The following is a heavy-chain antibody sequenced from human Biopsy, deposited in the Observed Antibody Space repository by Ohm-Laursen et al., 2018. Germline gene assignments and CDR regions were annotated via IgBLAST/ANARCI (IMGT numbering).Heavy chain of an antibody. J-gene: IGHJ5*01. V-gene: IGHV3-21*06. CDR1: GVTLSGYG. D-gene: IGHD3-10*01. Sequence: SLRLSCAASGVTLSGYGMNWVRQAPGKGLEWVSSISASSSYIYYADSVKARFTVSRDNTKNTLYLQMNSLRAADTAIYFCATELLPPGVGGPWLDSWGQGTPVTVSS. CDR2: ISASSSYI. CDR3: ATELLPPGVGGPWLDS.